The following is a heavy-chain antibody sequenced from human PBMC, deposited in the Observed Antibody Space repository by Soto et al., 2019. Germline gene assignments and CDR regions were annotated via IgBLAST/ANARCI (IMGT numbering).Heavy chain of an antibody. CDR3: ARQKLKSSTWYGSLDS. CDR2: ISAGSGNA. J-gene: IGHJ4*02. D-gene: IGHD6-13*01. CDR1: GFSFSTHA. Sequence: PGGSLRLSCVASGFSFSTHAMTWVRQAPGKGLEWVSVISAGSGNAYYAESVKGRFTVSRDNSKNTLWLQLDSLRVEDTGLYYCARQKLKSSTWYGSLDSWGLGTLVTVSS. V-gene: IGHV3-23*01.